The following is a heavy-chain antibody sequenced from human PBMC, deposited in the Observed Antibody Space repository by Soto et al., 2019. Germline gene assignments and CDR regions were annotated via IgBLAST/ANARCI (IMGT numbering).Heavy chain of an antibody. CDR3: ARQGYCFGTNCYRWFDP. Sequence: PSETRSLTCTVSGDSIKRSPYYGGWIRQPPGQGLGRSARMKYSGTTDYNPCLRSRVTLTVDTSKNQCSLRLSSVTAADTAVYYCARQGYCFGTNCYRWFDPWGQGPLGTVPS. J-gene: IGHJ5*02. CDR1: GDSIKRSPYY. D-gene: IGHD2-2*01. V-gene: IGHV4-39*01. CDR2: MKYSGTT.